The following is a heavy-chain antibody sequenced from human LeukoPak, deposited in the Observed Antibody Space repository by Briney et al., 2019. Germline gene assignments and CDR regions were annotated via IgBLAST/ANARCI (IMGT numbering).Heavy chain of an antibody. J-gene: IGHJ5*02. V-gene: IGHV3-23*01. CDR3: AKEVGYQLLLGFHDWFDP. CDR2: ISGSGGST. D-gene: IGHD2-2*01. CDR1: GFSFRNYW. Sequence: GGSMRLSCAASGFSFRNYWMSWVRQAPGKGLEWVSAISGSGGSTYYADSVKGRFTISRDNSKNTLYLQMNSLRAEDTAVYYCAKEVGYQLLLGFHDWFDPWGQGTLVTVSS.